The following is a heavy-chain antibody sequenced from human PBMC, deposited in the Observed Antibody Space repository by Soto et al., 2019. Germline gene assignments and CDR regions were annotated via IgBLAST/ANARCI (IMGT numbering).Heavy chain of an antibody. V-gene: IGHV3-23*01. CDR2: ISGSDGST. CDR1: GFTFSSYA. Sequence: EVQLLESGGGLVQPGGSLRLSFAASGFTFSSYAMNWVRQAPGKGLEWVSVISGSDGSTYYAASVKGRFTISRDNSKIALNLHTNSLRAEDTAVSDCAGRSGSWYFDYWGQGTLVTVSA. J-gene: IGHJ4*02. CDR3: AGRSGSWYFDY. D-gene: IGHD6-13*01.